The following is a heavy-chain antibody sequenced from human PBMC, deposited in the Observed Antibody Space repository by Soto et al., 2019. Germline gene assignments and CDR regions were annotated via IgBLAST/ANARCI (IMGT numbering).Heavy chain of an antibody. CDR2: INPNSGGT. Sequence: QVQLVQSGAEVKKPGASVNVSCEASGYTFTGSSIHWVRQAPGQGLEWMGYINPNSGGTIFAQKFQGGVTMTRDTSISTAYMELSRVASDDTAVYYCARDLTGDPNYWGQGTLVTVSS. CDR1: GYTFTGSS. CDR3: ARDLTGDPNY. J-gene: IGHJ4*02. V-gene: IGHV1-2*02. D-gene: IGHD7-27*01.